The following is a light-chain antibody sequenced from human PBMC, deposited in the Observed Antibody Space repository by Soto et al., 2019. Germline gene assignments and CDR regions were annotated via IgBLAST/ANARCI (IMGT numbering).Light chain of an antibody. V-gene: IGKV1-39*01. Sequence: DIQMTQSPSSLSASVGDRVTITCRAKESVSSYVNWYQQKPGKAPKLLIYAASSLQSGVPARFSGSGSVTDFTLTISGLQPEYFATYYGQQSYSKWTFGQGTKVEIK. CDR3: QQSYSKWT. CDR2: AAS. CDR1: ESVSSY. J-gene: IGKJ1*01.